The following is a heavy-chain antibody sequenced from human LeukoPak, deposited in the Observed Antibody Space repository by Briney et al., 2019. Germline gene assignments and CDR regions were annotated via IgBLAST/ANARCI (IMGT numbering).Heavy chain of an antibody. V-gene: IGHV4-59*01. CDR2: MYYSGTT. J-gene: IGHJ4*02. CDR3: ARVTLTYYYAY. CDR1: GASMSSYY. D-gene: IGHD1-14*01. Sequence: PSETLSLTCNVSGASMSSYYRSWIRQSPGKGLEWIGFMYYSGTTNYNPSLKSRVTISLGMSKNQFSLKLSSVTAADTAVYYCARVTLTYYYAYWGQGTLVTASS.